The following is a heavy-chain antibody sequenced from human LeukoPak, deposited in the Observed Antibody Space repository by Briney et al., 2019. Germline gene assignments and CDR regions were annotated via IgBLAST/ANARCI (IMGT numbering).Heavy chain of an antibody. CDR1: GFTFSGYW. V-gene: IGHV3-7*05. Sequence: GGSLRLSCAASGFTFSGYWMSWVRQAPGKGLEWVANIKQDGSEKYYVDSVKGRFTLSRDNAKNSLYLQMNSLSAEDTAVYYCARSNDFDIWGQGTMVTVSS. CDR2: IKQDGSEK. J-gene: IGHJ3*02. CDR3: ARSNDFDI.